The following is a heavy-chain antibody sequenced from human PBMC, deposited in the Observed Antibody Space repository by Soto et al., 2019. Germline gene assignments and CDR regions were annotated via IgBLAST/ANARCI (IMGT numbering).Heavy chain of an antibody. D-gene: IGHD3-10*01. Sequence: SSETLSLTCAVYGGSFSGYYWSWIRQPPGKGLEWIGEINHSGSTNYNPSLKSRVTISVDTSKNQFSLKLSSVTAADTAVYYCARRRITMVRGVIWWFDPWGQGTLVTVSS. CDR1: GGSFSGYY. CDR2: INHSGST. J-gene: IGHJ5*02. V-gene: IGHV4-34*01. CDR3: ARRRITMVRGVIWWFDP.